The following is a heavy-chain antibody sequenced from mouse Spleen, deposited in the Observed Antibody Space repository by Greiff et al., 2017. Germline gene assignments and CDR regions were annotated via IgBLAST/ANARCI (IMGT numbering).Heavy chain of an antibody. CDR3: TRMITYYYALDF. D-gene: IGHD2-4*01. CDR1: GLTFSDYG. J-gene: IGHJ4*01. V-gene: IGHV5-17*01. CDR2: ISSDNNTI. Sequence: EVMLVESGGGLVKPGGSLKLSCAASGLTFSDYGMHWVRQAPEKGLEWVAYISSDNNTIYYADTVKGRFTISRDNAKNTLFLQMTSLRSEDTAMYYCTRMITYYYALDFWGQGTSVTVSS.